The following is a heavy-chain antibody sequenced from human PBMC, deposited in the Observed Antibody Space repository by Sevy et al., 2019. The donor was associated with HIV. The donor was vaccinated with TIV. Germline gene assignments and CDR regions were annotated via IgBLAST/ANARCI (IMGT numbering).Heavy chain of an antibody. CDR2: IYIRGTT. CDR1: GGSIRSGRYY. Sequence: SETLSLTCNVSGGSIRSGRYYWSWIRQPAGKGLEWSGRIYIRGTTNYNPSLKSRITMSVDTSKNQFSLKLSSVTATDTAVYYCARELSDYGMDVWGQGTTVTVSS. CDR3: ARELSDYGMDV. V-gene: IGHV4-61*02. J-gene: IGHJ6*02.